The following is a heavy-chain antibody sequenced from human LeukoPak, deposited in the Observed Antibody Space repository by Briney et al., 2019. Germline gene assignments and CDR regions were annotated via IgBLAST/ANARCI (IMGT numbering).Heavy chain of an antibody. CDR3: ARGQGIVVVPAAIYYFYY. V-gene: IGHV4-34*01. J-gene: IGHJ4*02. D-gene: IGHD2-2*01. CDR1: GGSFSGYY. Sequence: SETLSLTCAVYGGSFSGYYWSWIRQPPGKGLEWIGEINHSGRTNYNPSLKSRVTISVDTSKNQFSLKLSSVTAADTAVYYCARGQGIVVVPAAIYYFYYWGQGTLVTVSS. CDR2: INHSGRT.